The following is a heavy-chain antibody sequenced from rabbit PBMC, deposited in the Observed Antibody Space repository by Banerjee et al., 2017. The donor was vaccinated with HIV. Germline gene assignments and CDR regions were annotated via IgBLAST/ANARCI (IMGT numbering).Heavy chain of an antibody. V-gene: IGHV1S21*01. CDR1: GLTFSSYW. CDR3: ARWDL. CDR2: INTGGST. J-gene: IGHJ4*01. Sequence: EQLVESRGGLVKPGASLTLTCTASGLTFSSYWMSWVRQAPGKGLEWIGTINTGGSTWYASWARGRFTISKTSSTTVDLKMTSLTAADTATYFCARWDLWGQGTLVTVS.